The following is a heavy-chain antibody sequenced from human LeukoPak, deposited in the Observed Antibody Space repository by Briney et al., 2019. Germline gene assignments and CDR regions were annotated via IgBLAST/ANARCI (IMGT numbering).Heavy chain of an antibody. V-gene: IGHV1-69*04. D-gene: IGHD6-13*01. CDR1: GGTFSSYA. Sequence: GASVKVSCKASGGTFSSYAISWVRQAPGQGLEWMGRIIPILGIANYAQKFQGRVTITADKSTSTAYMELSSLRSEDTAEYYCARGVTAAADTFDPWGQGTLVTVSS. CDR2: IIPILGIA. CDR3: ARGVTAAADTFDP. J-gene: IGHJ5*02.